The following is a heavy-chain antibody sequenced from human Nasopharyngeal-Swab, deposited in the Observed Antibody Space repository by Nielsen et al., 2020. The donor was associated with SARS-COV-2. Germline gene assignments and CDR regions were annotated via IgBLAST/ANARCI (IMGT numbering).Heavy chain of an antibody. CDR1: GFSLSTSGVG. D-gene: IGHD6-13*01. V-gene: IGHV2-5*02. J-gene: IGHJ3*02. CDR2: IYWDDDK. CDR3: AHSSSWHAGVAFDI. Sequence: SGPTLVKPIQTLTLTCTFSGFSLSTSGVGVGWIRQPPGKALEWLALIYWDDDKRYSPSLKSRLTITKDTSKNQVVLTMTNMDPVNTATYYCAHSSSWHAGVAFDIWGQGTMVTVSS.